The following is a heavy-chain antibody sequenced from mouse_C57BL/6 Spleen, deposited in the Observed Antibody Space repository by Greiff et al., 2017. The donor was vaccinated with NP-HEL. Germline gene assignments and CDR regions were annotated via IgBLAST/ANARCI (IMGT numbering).Heavy chain of an antibody. CDR2: IYPRSGNT. Sequence: QVQLKESGAELARPGASVKLSCKASGYTFTSYGISWVKQRTGQGLEWIGEIYPRSGNTYYNEKFKGKATLTADKSSSTAYMELRSLTSEDSAVYFCAEREYGNGYFDVWGTGTTVTVSS. CDR1: GYTFTSYG. J-gene: IGHJ1*03. V-gene: IGHV1-81*01. D-gene: IGHD2-10*02. CDR3: AEREYGNGYFDV.